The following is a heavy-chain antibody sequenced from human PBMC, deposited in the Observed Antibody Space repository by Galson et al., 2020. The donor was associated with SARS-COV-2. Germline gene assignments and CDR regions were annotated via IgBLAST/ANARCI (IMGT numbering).Heavy chain of an antibody. Sequence: GESLKISCAASGFTFSNYVMHWVRQAPGKGPEWVAVISSYGSNSFYADSLKGRFTISRDNSKSTLYLQMNSLRAEDTAVYYCARGGEWELPYYFDYWGQGTLVTVSS. CDR2: ISSYGSNS. CDR1: GFTFSNYV. V-gene: IGHV3-30*04. CDR3: ARGGEWELPYYFDY. D-gene: IGHD1-26*01. J-gene: IGHJ4*02.